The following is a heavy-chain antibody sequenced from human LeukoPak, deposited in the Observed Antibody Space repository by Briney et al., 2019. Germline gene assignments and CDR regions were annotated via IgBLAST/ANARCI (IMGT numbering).Heavy chain of an antibody. Sequence: ASVKVSCKASGYTFTSHYVHWVRQAPGQGLEWMGWINPNNGDTTYAWNFRGRVTMTRDTSISAAFLELSRLMSDDTAVYYCATEATARTFDYWGQGTLVTVSS. CDR2: INPNNGDT. J-gene: IGHJ4*02. D-gene: IGHD2-21*02. CDR3: ATEATARTFDY. CDR1: GYTFTSHY. V-gene: IGHV1-2*02.